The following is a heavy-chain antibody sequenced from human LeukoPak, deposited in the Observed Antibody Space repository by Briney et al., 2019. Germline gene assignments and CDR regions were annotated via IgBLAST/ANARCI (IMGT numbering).Heavy chain of an antibody. Sequence: ASVKVSCKASGYTFTSYYMHWVRQAPGQGLEWMGLINPTGGSTGYAQKFQGRVTMTRDMSTSTDYMELSSRRSEDTAIYYCARDNSVGDNAWWFDPWGQGTLATVSS. CDR1: GYTFTSYY. D-gene: IGHD1-26*01. CDR2: INPTGGST. J-gene: IGHJ5*02. CDR3: ARDNSVGDNAWWFDP. V-gene: IGHV1-46*01.